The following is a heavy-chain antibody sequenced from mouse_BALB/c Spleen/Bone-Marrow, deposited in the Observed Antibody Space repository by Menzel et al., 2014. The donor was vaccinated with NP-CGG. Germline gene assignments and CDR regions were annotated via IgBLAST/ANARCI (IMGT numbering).Heavy chain of an antibody. CDR1: GYTFTSYW. D-gene: IGHD1-1*01. CDR3: TRSPITTVVAETMDY. Sequence: LQQTGSELVRPGASVKLSCKASGYTFTSYWMHWVKQRPGQGPEWIGNIYPGSGGTNYDEKFKSKATLTVDTSSSTAYMQLSSLTSEDSAVYYCTRSPITTVVAETMDYWGQGTSVIVSS. J-gene: IGHJ4*01. V-gene: IGHV1S22*01. CDR2: IYPGSGGT.